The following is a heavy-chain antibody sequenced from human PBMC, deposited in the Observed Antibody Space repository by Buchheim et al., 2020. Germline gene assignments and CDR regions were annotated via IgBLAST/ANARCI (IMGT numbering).Heavy chain of an antibody. J-gene: IGHJ5*02. CDR2: IIPILGIA. Sequence: QVQLVQSGAEVKKPGSSVKVSCKASGGTFSSYTISWVRQAPGQGLEWMGRIIPILGIANYAQKFQGRVTITADKSTSTAYMELSSLRSEDTAVYYCAPDCSGGSCYWGNNWFDPWGQGTL. D-gene: IGHD2-15*01. CDR3: APDCSGGSCYWGNNWFDP. CDR1: GGTFSSYT. V-gene: IGHV1-69*02.